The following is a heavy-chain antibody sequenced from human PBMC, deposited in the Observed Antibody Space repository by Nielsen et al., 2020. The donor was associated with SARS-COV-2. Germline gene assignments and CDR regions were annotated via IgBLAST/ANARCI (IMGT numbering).Heavy chain of an antibody. D-gene: IGHD5-24*01. Sequence: GGSLRLSCAASGFTFDDYAMHWVRQAPGKGLEWVSGISWNSGSIGYADSVKGRFTISRDNAKNSLYLQMNSLRAEDTALYYCAKLKEDGSDDYWGQGTLVTVSS. CDR3: AKLKEDGSDDY. CDR2: ISWNSGSI. CDR1: GFTFDDYA. J-gene: IGHJ4*02. V-gene: IGHV3-9*01.